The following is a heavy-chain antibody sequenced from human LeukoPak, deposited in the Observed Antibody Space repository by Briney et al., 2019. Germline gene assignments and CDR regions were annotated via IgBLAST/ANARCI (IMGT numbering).Heavy chain of an antibody. D-gene: IGHD3-22*01. V-gene: IGHV3-48*03. CDR1: GFAFSSYE. CDR2: ISSSGNTI. CDR3: ARALRITMIGDY. Sequence: TGGSLRLSCASSGFAFSSYEMNWVRQAPGKGLEWVSYISSSGNTIHYADSVKGRFTISRDNAKNSMFLQMNSLRAEDTAVYYCARALRITMIGDYWGQGTLVTVSS. J-gene: IGHJ4*02.